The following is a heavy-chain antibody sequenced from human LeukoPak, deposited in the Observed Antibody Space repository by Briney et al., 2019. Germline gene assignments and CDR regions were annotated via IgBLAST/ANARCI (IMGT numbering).Heavy chain of an antibody. Sequence: KTSETLSLTCTVSGGSISSSSYYWGWIRQPPGKGLEWIGSLYYIGSTYYSPSLKSRVTISVDTSRNHFSLKLSSVTAADTAVYYCARRRLHNSSPHFDYWGQGTLVTVSS. CDR2: LYYIGST. D-gene: IGHD6-6*01. CDR3: ARRRLHNSSPHFDY. V-gene: IGHV4-39*02. J-gene: IGHJ4*02. CDR1: GGSISSSSYY.